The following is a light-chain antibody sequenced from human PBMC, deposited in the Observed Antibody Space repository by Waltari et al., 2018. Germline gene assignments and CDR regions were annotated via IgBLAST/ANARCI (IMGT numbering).Light chain of an antibody. CDR2: HAS. Sequence: ETVMTQSPATLSVSPGERATLSCRTSQTIGFSLAWYQQKPGQASRLLIYHASTRATGIPARFSGSGSETAFTLTISSLQSEDFAVYYCQQYNNWPPGTFGQGTKVEI. J-gene: IGKJ1*01. V-gene: IGKV3-15*01. CDR1: QTIGFS. CDR3: QQYNNWPPGT.